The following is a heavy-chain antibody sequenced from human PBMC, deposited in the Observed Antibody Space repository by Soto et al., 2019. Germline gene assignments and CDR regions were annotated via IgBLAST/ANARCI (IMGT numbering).Heavy chain of an antibody. CDR1: GFTFRNYG. CDR3: ARDFCRSPTCLDY. J-gene: IGHJ4*02. CDR2: IQNDGSKK. D-gene: IGHD2-2*01. V-gene: IGHV3-33*01. Sequence: QVQLVESGGGVVQPGRSLRLSCAASGFTFRNYGMHWVRQAPGKGLEWVTAIQNDGSKKYYADSVTGRFTISRDDSKNALYMQMDSLRVEDTAVYYCARDFCRSPTCLDYWGQGTLVIVSS.